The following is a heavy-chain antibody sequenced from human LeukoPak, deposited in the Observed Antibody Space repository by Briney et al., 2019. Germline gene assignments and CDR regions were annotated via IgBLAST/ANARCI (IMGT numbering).Heavy chain of an antibody. Sequence: SETLSLTCTVSGGSICSSSYYWGWIRKPPGKGREWIGSIYYSGSTYYNPSLKSRVTISVDTSKNQFSLKLSSVTAADTAVYCCARSRSSSNFDYWGQGTLVTVSS. CDR2: IYYSGST. V-gene: IGHV4-39*01. J-gene: IGHJ4*02. D-gene: IGHD6-13*01. CDR1: GGSICSSSYY. CDR3: ARSRSSSNFDY.